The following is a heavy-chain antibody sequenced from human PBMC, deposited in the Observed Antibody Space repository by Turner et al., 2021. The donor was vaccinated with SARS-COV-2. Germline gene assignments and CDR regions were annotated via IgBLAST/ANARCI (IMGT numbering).Heavy chain of an antibody. CDR3: ARGGEFQLLHYYGMDV. D-gene: IGHD2-2*01. J-gene: IGHJ6*02. V-gene: IGHV3-53*02. Sequence: EVQLVETGGGLIQPGGSLRLSCAASGFTVSSNYMSWVRQAPGKGLKWVSVISSGGNTYYADSVKGRFTISRDNSKNTLYLQMNSLRAEDTAVYYCARGGEFQLLHYYGMDVWGQGTTVTVSS. CDR2: ISSGGNT. CDR1: GFTVSSNY.